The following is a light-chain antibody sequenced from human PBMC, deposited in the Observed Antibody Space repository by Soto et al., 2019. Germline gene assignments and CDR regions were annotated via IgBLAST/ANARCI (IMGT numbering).Light chain of an antibody. CDR2: GAS. CDR1: QSVSST. CDR3: LQYNDWRWT. Sequence: EIVMTQSPATLSVSPGERATLSCRASQSVSSTLAWYQQKPGQAPRLLIYGASSRATGIPARFSGRGSGTEFTLTISNLQSEDFAVYYSLQYNDWRWTFGQGTKVEVK. J-gene: IGKJ1*01. V-gene: IGKV3-15*01.